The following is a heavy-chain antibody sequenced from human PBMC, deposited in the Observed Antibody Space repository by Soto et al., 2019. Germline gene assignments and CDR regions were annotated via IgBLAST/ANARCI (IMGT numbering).Heavy chain of an antibody. V-gene: IGHV4-30-2*01. CDR3: AAGGGLPRYY. CDR2: TYHSGNP. Sequence: NPSETLSLTCDVSGDTISTGGYTWAWIRQPPGKALEWIGHTYHSGNPYYNPSLKSRVFISVDRSKNQFSLKLSSVTAADTAVYYCAAGGGLPRYYWGQGTLVTVSS. CDR1: GDTISTGGYT. J-gene: IGHJ4*02. D-gene: IGHD5-12*01.